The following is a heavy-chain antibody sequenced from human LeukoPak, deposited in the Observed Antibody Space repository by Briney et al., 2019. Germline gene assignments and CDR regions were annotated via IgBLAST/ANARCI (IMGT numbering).Heavy chain of an antibody. J-gene: IGHJ6*03. D-gene: IGHD3-10*01. Sequence: PSETLSLTCAVYGGSFSGYYWSWIRQPPGKGLEWIGEINHSGSTNYNPSLKSRVTISVDTSKNQFSLKLSSVTAADTAVYYCARLERGYGSGRLYYYYMDVWGKGTTVTVSS. CDR3: ARLERGYGSGRLYYYYMDV. V-gene: IGHV4-34*01. CDR1: GGSFSGYY. CDR2: INHSGST.